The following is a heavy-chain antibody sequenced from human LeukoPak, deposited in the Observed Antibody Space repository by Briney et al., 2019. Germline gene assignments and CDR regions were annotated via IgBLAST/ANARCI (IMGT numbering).Heavy chain of an antibody. CDR3: SRAAYYDFWSGYYPYGMDV. V-gene: IGHV4-59*13. CDR1: GGSISSYY. J-gene: IGHJ6*02. D-gene: IGHD3-3*01. Sequence: PSETLSLTCTVSGGSISSYYWSWIRQPPGKGLGWLGYFYYSGSTNYNPSLKSRVTISVDTSKNQFSLKLSSVTAADTAVYYCSRAAYYDFWSGYYPYGMDVWGQGTTVTVSS. CDR2: FYYSGST.